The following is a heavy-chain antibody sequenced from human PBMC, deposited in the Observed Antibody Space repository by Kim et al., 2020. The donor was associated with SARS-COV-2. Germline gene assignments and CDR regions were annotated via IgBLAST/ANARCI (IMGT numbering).Heavy chain of an antibody. CDR2: T. CDR3: ARPGGRNYFDY. J-gene: IGHJ4*02. D-gene: IGHD3-16*01. V-gene: IGHV1-46*01. Sequence: TTYAQSLQGRYTMTGDTSTRTVYMGRSSLGSEDTAVYYCARPGGRNYFDYWGQGTPVTVSS.